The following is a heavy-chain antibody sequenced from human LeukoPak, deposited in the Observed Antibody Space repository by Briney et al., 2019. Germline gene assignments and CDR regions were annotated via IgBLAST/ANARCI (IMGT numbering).Heavy chain of an antibody. CDR1: GYTFTNYY. J-gene: IGHJ4*02. CDR2: INPSGGST. V-gene: IGHV1-46*01. CDR3: ASFIAVAGAEFDY. D-gene: IGHD6-13*01. Sequence: ASVTVSCKASGYTFTNYYMHWVRQAPGQGLEWVGIINPSGGSTSYAQKFQGRLTMTRDTSTSTVYMDLSSLRSEDTAVYYCASFIAVAGAEFDYWGQGTLVTVSS.